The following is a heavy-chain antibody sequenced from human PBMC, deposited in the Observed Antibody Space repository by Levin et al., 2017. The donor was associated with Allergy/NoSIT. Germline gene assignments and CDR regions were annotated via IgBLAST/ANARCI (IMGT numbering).Heavy chain of an antibody. V-gene: IGHV3-74*01. Sequence: LSLPCAASGFTFRSYWMHWVRQAPGTGLLWVSRIQTDGSSTYYADSVKGRFTISRDNAKNTLYLQMNSLRVEDTAVYYCARGTLNGATFFGHWGQGTLVTVS. CDR2: IQTDGSST. J-gene: IGHJ4*02. CDR1: GFTFRSYW. CDR3: ARGTLNGATFFGH. D-gene: IGHD1-26*01.